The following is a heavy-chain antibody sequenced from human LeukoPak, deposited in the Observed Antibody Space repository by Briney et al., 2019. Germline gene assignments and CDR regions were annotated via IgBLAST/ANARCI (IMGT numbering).Heavy chain of an antibody. J-gene: IGHJ4*02. V-gene: IGHV4-59*11. Sequence: SETLSLTCTVSGGSISSHYWSWIRQPPGKGLEWIGYIYYSGSTNYNPSLKSRVTISVDTSKNQFPLKLSSVTAADTAVYYCARAWYSSSSPFFDYWGQGTLVTVSS. D-gene: IGHD6-6*01. CDR2: IYYSGST. CDR1: GGSISSHY. CDR3: ARAWYSSSSPFFDY.